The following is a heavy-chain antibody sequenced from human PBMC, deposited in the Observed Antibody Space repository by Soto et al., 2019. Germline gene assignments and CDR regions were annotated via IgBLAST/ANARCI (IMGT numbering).Heavy chain of an antibody. Sequence: SVKVSCKASGGTFSSYTISWVRQAPGQGLEWMGRIIPILGIANYAQKFQGRVTITADKSTSTAYMELSSLRSEDTAVYYCARDDCSSTSCYGDYPDNWFDPWGQGTLVTDSS. CDR1: GGTFSSYT. V-gene: IGHV1-69*04. CDR2: IIPILGIA. CDR3: ARDDCSSTSCYGDYPDNWFDP. D-gene: IGHD2-2*01. J-gene: IGHJ5*02.